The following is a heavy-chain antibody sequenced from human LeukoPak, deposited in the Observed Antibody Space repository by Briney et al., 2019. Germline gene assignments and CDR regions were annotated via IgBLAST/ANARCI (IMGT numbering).Heavy chain of an antibody. CDR2: ISAYNGNT. CDR3: AREPPHDYSNYGFAP. Sequence: ASVKVSCKASGYTFTSYGISWVRQAPGQGLEWMGLISAYNGNTNYAQKLQGRVTITTDTSTSTAYMELRSLRSDDTAVYYCAREPPHDYSNYGFAPWGQGTLVSLSS. J-gene: IGHJ5*02. D-gene: IGHD4-11*01. CDR1: GYTFTSYG. V-gene: IGHV1-18*01.